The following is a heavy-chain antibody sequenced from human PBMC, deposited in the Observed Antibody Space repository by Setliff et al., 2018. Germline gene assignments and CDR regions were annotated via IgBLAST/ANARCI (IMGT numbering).Heavy chain of an antibody. CDR3: ARQKYWSGYYGEGYYYMDV. J-gene: IGHJ6*03. Sequence: PSETLTLTCSVSGGSITGSSDYWGWVRQPPGEGLEWIGSINYSGRSHYDPSLRSRVAIFMDMSKNQYSLTLSSVTAADTALYFCARQKYWSGYYGEGYYYMDVWGKGTTVTVSS. V-gene: IGHV4-39*01. CDR2: INYSGRS. CDR1: GGSITGSSDY. D-gene: IGHD3-3*01.